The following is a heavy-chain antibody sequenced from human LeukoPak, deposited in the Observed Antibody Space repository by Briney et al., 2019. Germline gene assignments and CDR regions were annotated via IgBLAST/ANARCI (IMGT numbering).Heavy chain of an antibody. Sequence: GASVKVSCKASGYTFTSYYMHWVRQAPGQGLEWMGWINPNSGGTNYAQKLQGRVTMTTDTSTSTAYMELRSLRSDDTAVYYCAREIYDFWSGYPFHDAFDIWGQGTMVTVSS. CDR2: INPNSGGT. J-gene: IGHJ3*02. V-gene: IGHV1-2*02. CDR1: GYTFTSYY. D-gene: IGHD3-3*01. CDR3: AREIYDFWSGYPFHDAFDI.